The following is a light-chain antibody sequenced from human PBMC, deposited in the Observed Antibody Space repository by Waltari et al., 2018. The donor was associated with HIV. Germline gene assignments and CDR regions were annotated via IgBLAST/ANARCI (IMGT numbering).Light chain of an antibody. Sequence: SYELTQPPSVSVSPGQTASITCSGYQLGDKYASWYQQKPGQSPVLVIYKVNNRPSGIPELFSGSNSGNTATLPISGTQAMDEADYYCQTWDSSHVVVGGGTKLTVL. V-gene: IGLV3-1*01. CDR1: QLGDKY. CDR2: KVN. J-gene: IGLJ2*01. CDR3: QTWDSSHVV.